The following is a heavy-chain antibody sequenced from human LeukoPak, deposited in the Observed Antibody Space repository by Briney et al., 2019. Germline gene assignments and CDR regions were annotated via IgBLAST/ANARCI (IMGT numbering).Heavy chain of an antibody. CDR3: ARDQTYYDFWSGYYAFDY. D-gene: IGHD3-3*01. CDR2: IYYSGST. CDR1: GGSLSSSSYY. J-gene: IGHJ4*02. V-gene: IGHV4-39*07. Sequence: PSETLSLTCTVSGGSLSSSSYYWGWIRQPPGKGLEWIGSIYYSGSTYYNPSLKSRVTISVDTSKNQFSLKLSSVTAADTAVYYCARDQTYYDFWSGYYAFDYWGQGTLVTVSS.